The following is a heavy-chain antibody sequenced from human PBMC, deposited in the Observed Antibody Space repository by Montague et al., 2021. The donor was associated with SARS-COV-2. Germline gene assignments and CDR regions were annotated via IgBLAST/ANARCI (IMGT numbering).Heavy chain of an antibody. D-gene: IGHD6-13*01. Sequence: SETLSLTCSVSGGPISGYYWSWIRQSPGKGLEWIGYIYYSGGTIYNPSLKSRVIISVDTSKSQFSLKLGSVTAADTAVYYCARDRFIAGGRLPHGFNPWGQGPLVPVP. CDR1: GGPISGYY. J-gene: IGHJ5*02. V-gene: IGHV4-59*01. CDR2: IYYSGGT. CDR3: ARDRFIAGGRLPHGFNP.